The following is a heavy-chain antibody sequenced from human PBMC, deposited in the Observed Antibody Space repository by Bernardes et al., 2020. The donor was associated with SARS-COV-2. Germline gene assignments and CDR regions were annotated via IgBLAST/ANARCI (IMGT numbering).Heavy chain of an antibody. CDR1: GFTVSSNY. V-gene: IGHV3-23*01. CDR2: VSGGGGNT. D-gene: IGHD6-13*01. CDR3: AKARGWSSSYGMDV. Sequence: GSLRLSCAASGFTVSSNYMSWVRQAPGKGLEWVSEVSGGGGNTYYADSVKGRFTISRDNSKNTLFLQMNSLRAEDTAIYYCAKARGWSSSYGMDVWGHGTTVTVSS. J-gene: IGHJ6*02.